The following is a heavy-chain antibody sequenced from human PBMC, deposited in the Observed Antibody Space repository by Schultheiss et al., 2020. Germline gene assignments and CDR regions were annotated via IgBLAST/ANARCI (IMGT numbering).Heavy chain of an antibody. CDR3: ARGRGRELYYYYYYMDV. CDR2: IYHSGST. D-gene: IGHD3-10*01. Sequence: SETLSLTCAVSGGSISSSNWWSWVRQPPGKGLEWIGYIYHSGSTNYNPSLKSRVTISVDKSKNQFSLKLNSVTPEDTAVYYCARGRGRELYYYYYYMDVWGKGTTVTVSS. J-gene: IGHJ6*03. CDR1: GGSISSSNW. V-gene: IGHV4-4*02.